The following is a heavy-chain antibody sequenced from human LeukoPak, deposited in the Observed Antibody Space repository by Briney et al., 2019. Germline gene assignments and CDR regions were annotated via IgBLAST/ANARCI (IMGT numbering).Heavy chain of an antibody. Sequence: PGGSLRLSCAASGFIFKDYWMIWVRQAPGKGLEWVAVISYDGSNKYYADSVKGRFTISRDNSKNTLYLQMNSLRAEDTAVYYCARDKFDYGDYYYYYGMDVWGQGTTVTVSS. CDR1: GFIFKDYW. J-gene: IGHJ6*02. V-gene: IGHV3-30-3*01. CDR2: ISYDGSNK. D-gene: IGHD4-17*01. CDR3: ARDKFDYGDYYYYYGMDV.